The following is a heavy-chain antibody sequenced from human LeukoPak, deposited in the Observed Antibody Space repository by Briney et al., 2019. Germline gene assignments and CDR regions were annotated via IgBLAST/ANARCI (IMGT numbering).Heavy chain of an antibody. D-gene: IGHD6-25*01. CDR1: GGSISSKY. CDR3: AREGGGPRWLDP. Sequence: SESLSLICAVPGGSISSKYRRSIRQQAGKGLEWIGRNNTSRSSNYNPSLRSRDTMSVDKSKNQFSLNLSSVTAADTAVYCCAREGGGPRWLDPWGQGTLVTVSS. CDR2: NNTSRSS. J-gene: IGHJ5*02. V-gene: IGHV4-4*07.